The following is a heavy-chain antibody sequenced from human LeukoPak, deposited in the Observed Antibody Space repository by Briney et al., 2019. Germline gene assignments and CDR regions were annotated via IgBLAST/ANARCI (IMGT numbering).Heavy chain of an antibody. Sequence: SETLSLTCTVSGDSISSDYWSWIRQPAGKGLEWIGRIYSSGSTNYNPSLKSRVTMSLDTSEGQFSLTLSSVTAADTAVYYCARVRMVRGPYFGMDVWGQGTTVTVSS. J-gene: IGHJ6*02. D-gene: IGHD3-10*01. CDR1: GDSISSDY. CDR3: ARVRMVRGPYFGMDV. V-gene: IGHV4-4*07. CDR2: IYSSGST.